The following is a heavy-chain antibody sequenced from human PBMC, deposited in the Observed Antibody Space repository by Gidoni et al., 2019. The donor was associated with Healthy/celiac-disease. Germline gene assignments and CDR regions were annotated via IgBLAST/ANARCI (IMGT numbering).Heavy chain of an antibody. J-gene: IGHJ6*02. D-gene: IGHD6-19*01. CDR1: GFTFSSYA. CDR3: AKLSIAVAGTGVRGMDV. Sequence: EVQLLESGGGLVQPGGSLSLSCAASGFTFSSYAMSWVRQAPGKGLEWVSAISGSGGSTYYADSVKGRFTISRDNSKNTLYLQMNSLRAEDTAVYYCAKLSIAVAGTGVRGMDVWGQGTTVTVSS. CDR2: ISGSGGST. V-gene: IGHV3-23*01.